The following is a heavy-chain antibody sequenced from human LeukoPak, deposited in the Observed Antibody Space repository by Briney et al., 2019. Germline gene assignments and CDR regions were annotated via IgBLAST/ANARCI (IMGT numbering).Heavy chain of an antibody. J-gene: IGHJ6*03. D-gene: IGHD6-13*01. CDR1: GYTFTSYY. Sequence: GASVKVSCKASGYTFTSYYMHWVRQAPGQGLEWMGIINPSGGSTSYAQKFQGRVTMTRDMSTSTVYMELSSLRSEDTAVYYCAREGSSSWNYYYYYMDIWGKGTTVTVSS. V-gene: IGHV1-46*01. CDR3: AREGSSSWNYYYYYMDI. CDR2: INPSGGST.